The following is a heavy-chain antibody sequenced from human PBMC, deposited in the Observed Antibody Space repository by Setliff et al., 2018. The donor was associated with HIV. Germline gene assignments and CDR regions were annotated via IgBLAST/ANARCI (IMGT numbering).Heavy chain of an antibody. CDR1: GVSVGSGDYY. CDR3: ATRPRIAARPFDY. V-gene: IGHV4-31*03. Sequence: SETLSLTCSVSGVSVGSGDYYWHWIRQHPEKALEWIGYIFHSGDTYYNPSLKSRISMSVETSKNQFSLDLTSLTAADTAVYYCATRPRIAARPFDYWGQGMLVTVSS. J-gene: IGHJ4*02. D-gene: IGHD6-6*01. CDR2: IFHSGDT.